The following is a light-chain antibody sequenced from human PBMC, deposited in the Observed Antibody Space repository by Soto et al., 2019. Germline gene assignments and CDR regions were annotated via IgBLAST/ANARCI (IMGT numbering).Light chain of an antibody. CDR1: SSDVGGYKY. V-gene: IGLV2-8*01. J-gene: IGLJ1*01. CDR2: EVS. CDR3: SSYAGSTNLG. Sequence: QSVLTQPPSASGSPGQSVTISCTGTSSDVGGYKYVSWYQQHPGKAPKLMIYEVSKRPSGVPDRFSGSKSGNTASLTVSGLQAEDEADYYCSSYAGSTNLGFGTGTKVTV.